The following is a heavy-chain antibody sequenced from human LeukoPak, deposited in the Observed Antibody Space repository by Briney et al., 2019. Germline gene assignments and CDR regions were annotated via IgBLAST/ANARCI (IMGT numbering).Heavy chain of an antibody. Sequence: GGSLRLSCTASGFTFSSYWMSWVRQAPGKGLEWVANIKQDGSDKYYVDSVKGRFTISRDNAKNSLFLQMNSLRAEDTAVYYCAREGSITIFGVVINYFDPWGQGTLVTVSS. V-gene: IGHV3-7*01. D-gene: IGHD3-3*01. J-gene: IGHJ5*02. CDR1: GFTFSSYW. CDR2: IKQDGSDK. CDR3: AREGSITIFGVVINYFDP.